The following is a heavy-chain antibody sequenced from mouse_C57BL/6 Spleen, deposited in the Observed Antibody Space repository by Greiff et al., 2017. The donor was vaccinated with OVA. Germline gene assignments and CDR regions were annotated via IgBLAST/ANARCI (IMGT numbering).Heavy chain of an antibody. CDR2: IHPNSGST. D-gene: IGHD2-4*01. CDR1: GYTFTSYW. CDR3: ARGDYDRDYYFDY. Sequence: VKLQQPGAELVKPGASVKLSCKASGYTFTSYWMHWVKQRPGQGLEWIGMIHPNSGSTNYNEKFKSKATLTVDKSSSTAYMQLSSLTSEDSAVYYCARGDYDRDYYFDYWGQGTTLTVSS. J-gene: IGHJ2*01. V-gene: IGHV1-64*01.